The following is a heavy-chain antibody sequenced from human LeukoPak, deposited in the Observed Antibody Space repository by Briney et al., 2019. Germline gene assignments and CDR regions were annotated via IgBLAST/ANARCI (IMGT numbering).Heavy chain of an antibody. V-gene: IGHV3-33*01. CDR1: GFTFSSYG. Sequence: GGSLRLSCAASGFTFSSYGMHWVRQAPGKGLEWVAVIWYDGSNKYYADSVKGRFTISRDNSKNTLYLQMNSLRAEDTAVYYCARFGPGVVVITAAFDIWGQGTMVTVSP. J-gene: IGHJ3*02. CDR3: ARFGPGVVVITAAFDI. CDR2: IWYDGSNK. D-gene: IGHD3-22*01.